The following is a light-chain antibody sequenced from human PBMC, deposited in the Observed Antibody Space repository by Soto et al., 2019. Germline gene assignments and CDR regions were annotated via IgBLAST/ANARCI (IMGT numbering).Light chain of an antibody. V-gene: IGKV1-39*01. CDR1: QGISSY. Sequence: DMQMTQSPSSLSASVGDRVTITCRASQGISSYLNWYQQKPGKAPKLLIHSASALHSGVASRFSGGGSGTVFTLTITSLQPEDCATYYCQQNYAIPWTFGQGTKLEIK. J-gene: IGKJ2*02. CDR2: SAS. CDR3: QQNYAIPWT.